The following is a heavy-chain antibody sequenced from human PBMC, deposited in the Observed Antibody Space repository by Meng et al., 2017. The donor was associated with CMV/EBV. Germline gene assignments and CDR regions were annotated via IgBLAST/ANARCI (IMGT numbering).Heavy chain of an antibody. CDR1: GFTFSSYW. CDR3: ARDLRGSSGKGGMDV. Sequence: GESLKISCAASGFTFSSYWMHWVRQAPGKGLVWVSRINSDGSSTSYADSVKGRFTISRDNAKNTLYLQMNGLRAEDTAVYYCARDLRGSSGKGGMDVWGQGTTVTVSS. J-gene: IGHJ6*02. V-gene: IGHV3-74*01. CDR2: INSDGSST. D-gene: IGHD6-25*01.